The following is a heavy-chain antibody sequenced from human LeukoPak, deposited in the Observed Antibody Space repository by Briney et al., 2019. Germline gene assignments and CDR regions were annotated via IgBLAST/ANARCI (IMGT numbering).Heavy chain of an antibody. V-gene: IGHV3-48*01. J-gene: IGHJ5*02. CDR2: ISSSSSTI. D-gene: IGHD6-6*01. CDR3: ARAGSYGSYNWFDP. Sequence: GGSLRLSCAASGFTFSSYSMNWVRQAPGKGLEWVSYISSSSSTIYYADSVKGRFTISRDNAKNSLYLQMNSLRAEDTAVCYCARAGSYGSYNWFDPWGQGTLVTVSS. CDR1: GFTFSSYS.